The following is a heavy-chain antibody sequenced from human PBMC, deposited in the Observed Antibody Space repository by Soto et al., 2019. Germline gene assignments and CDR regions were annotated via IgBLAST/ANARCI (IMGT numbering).Heavy chain of an antibody. V-gene: IGHV1-69*13. D-gene: IGHD6-13*01. CDR1: GGTFSSYA. CDR3: PRSPYSRTMFVLASDY. Sequence: GASVKVSCKASGGTFSSYAISWVRQAPGQGLEWMGGIIPIFSTANYAQKFQGRVTITADESTSTAYMELSSLRSEATAVYYCPRSPYSRTMFVLASDYWGQGALVTVSS. J-gene: IGHJ4*02. CDR2: IIPIFSTA.